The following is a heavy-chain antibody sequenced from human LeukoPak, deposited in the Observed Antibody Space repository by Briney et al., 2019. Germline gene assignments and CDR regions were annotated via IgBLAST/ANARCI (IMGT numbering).Heavy chain of an antibody. D-gene: IGHD2-2*01. V-gene: IGHV3-30-3*01. CDR1: GFTFSIYA. CDR3: ARDRRRLDIVVVPAGQFDY. Sequence: GGSLRLSCAASGFTFSIYAMHWVRQAPGKGLEWVAVISYDGSNKYYADSVKGRFTISRDNSKNTLYLQMNSLRAEDTAVYYCARDRRRLDIVVVPAGQFDYWGQGTLVTVSS. J-gene: IGHJ4*02. CDR2: ISYDGSNK.